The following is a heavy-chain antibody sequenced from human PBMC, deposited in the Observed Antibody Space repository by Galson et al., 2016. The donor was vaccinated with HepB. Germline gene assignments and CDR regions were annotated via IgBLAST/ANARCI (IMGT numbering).Heavy chain of an antibody. J-gene: IGHJ2*01. D-gene: IGHD3-16*02. CDR1: GYRFSDYW. CDR3: ARGGSYPQSYFYFDL. CDR2: VHPGGSDT. V-gene: IGHV5-51*01. Sequence: QSGAEVKKPGESLRISCKGSGYRFSDYWIGWMRQLPGKGLEWMGIVHPGGSDTRYSPSFQGPVIISADKSTDLAYMEWRSLRASDSGTYFCARGGSYPQSYFYFDLWGRGTLVSV.